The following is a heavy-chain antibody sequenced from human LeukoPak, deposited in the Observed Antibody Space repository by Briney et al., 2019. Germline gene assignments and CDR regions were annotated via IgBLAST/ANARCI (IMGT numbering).Heavy chain of an antibody. D-gene: IGHD1-26*01. CDR2: VHLSGAT. J-gene: IGHJ4*02. Sequence: SETLSLTCAVSGGSITTTNWWSWVRQPPGKGLEWIGEVHLSGATNYNPSLEGRVSMSIDKSKNHLSLEVTSVTAADTAIYYCTRESGAFSPFGFWGQGTLLTVSS. CDR3: TRESGAFSPFGF. V-gene: IGHV4-4*02. CDR1: GGSITTTNW.